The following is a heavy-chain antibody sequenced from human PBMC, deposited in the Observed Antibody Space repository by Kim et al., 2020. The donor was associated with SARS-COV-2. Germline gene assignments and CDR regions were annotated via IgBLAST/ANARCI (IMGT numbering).Heavy chain of an antibody. CDR3: ARGRGGYVFWERSKGYIDY. Sequence: SETLSLTCAVYGGSFSGYYWSWIRQPPGKGLEWIGEINHSGSTNYNPSLKSRVTISVDTSKNQFSLKLSSVTAADTAVYYCARGRGGYVFWERSKGYIDYWGQGTLVTVSS. J-gene: IGHJ4*02. V-gene: IGHV4-34*01. CDR2: INHSGST. CDR1: GGSFSGYY. D-gene: IGHD3-3*01.